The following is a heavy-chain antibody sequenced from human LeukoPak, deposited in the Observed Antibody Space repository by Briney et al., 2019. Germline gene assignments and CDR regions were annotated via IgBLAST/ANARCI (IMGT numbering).Heavy chain of an antibody. V-gene: IGHV4-4*07. Sequence: SETLSLTCSVSGDSISSYYWSWIRQPAGKGLEWIGRISTTGSTNYNPSLKSRVTMSLDMSKNQFSLRLSSVTAADTAVYYCAKSNGYGLVDIWGQGTMVTVSS. CDR3: AKSNGYGLVDI. J-gene: IGHJ3*02. CDR2: ISTTGST. CDR1: GDSISSYY. D-gene: IGHD3-10*01.